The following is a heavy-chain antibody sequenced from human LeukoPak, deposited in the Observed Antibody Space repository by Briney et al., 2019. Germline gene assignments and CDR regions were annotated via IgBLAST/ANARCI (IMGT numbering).Heavy chain of an antibody. D-gene: IGHD3-16*01. CDR2: ISVGGGDT. CDR3: AKSGMGVPSYY. CDR1: GFTFATYA. Sequence: GGSLRLSCAASGFTFATYAMSWVRQAPGKGLEWVSDISVGGGDTYYADSVTGRFTISRDNSKNTLYLQMDSLRAEDTAVYYCAKSGMGVPSYYWGQGTLVT. V-gene: IGHV3-23*01. J-gene: IGHJ4*02.